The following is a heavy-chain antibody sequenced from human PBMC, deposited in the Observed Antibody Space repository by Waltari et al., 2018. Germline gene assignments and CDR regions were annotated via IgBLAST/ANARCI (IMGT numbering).Heavy chain of an antibody. Sequence: QVQLQESGPGLVKPSQTLSLTCNVSGGSVSSCCYSWSWIQQPAGKGLGWIGHFHTSGTTNANPALKSRGTRSVDTSKNQRSLNLRAVTAADTAVYHCARVSWGVPAGIWGQGTLVTVS. CDR2: FHTSGTT. CDR1: GGSVSSCCYS. V-gene: IGHV4-61*02. D-gene: IGHD2-2*01. J-gene: IGHJ4*02. CDR3: ARVSWGVPAGI.